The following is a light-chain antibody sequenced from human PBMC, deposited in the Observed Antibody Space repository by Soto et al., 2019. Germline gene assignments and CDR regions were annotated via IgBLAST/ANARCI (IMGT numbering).Light chain of an antibody. CDR1: QSVSSW. Sequence: DIQMTQSPSTLSASVGDRVTITCRASQSVSSWLAWYKQRPGQAPKLLIYKASSLQSGVPSRFSGSGSGTEFTLTISSLQPDDFATYYCQQYNSYSTFGQGTKVDIK. CDR2: KAS. CDR3: QQYNSYST. J-gene: IGKJ1*01. V-gene: IGKV1-5*03.